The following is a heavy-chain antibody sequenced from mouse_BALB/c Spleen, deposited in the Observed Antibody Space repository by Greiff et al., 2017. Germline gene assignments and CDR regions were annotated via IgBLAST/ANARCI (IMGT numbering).Heavy chain of an antibody. J-gene: IGHJ4*01. CDR1: GYTFTSYW. Sequence: QVQLQQPGAELVKPGASVKLSCKASGYTFTSYWMHWVKQRPGQGLEWIGEINPSNGRTNYNEKFKSKATLTVDKSSSTAYMQLSSLTSEDSAVYYCARWSYYYGSVGDYYAMDYWGQGTSVTVSS. V-gene: IGHV1S81*02. CDR3: ARWSYYYGSVGDYYAMDY. D-gene: IGHD1-1*01. CDR2: INPSNGRT.